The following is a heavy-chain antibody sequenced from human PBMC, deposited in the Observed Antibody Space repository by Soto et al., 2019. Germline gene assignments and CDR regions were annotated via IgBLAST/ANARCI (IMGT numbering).Heavy chain of an antibody. CDR2: ISYDSTYK. J-gene: IGHJ4*02. CDR1: VFPFRSYT. CDR3: TRHSPSIKYDFES. Sequence: VGSLGLSCASSVFPFRSYTVHCVRQSPGKGLEWLALISYDSTYKLYADSVRGRFTISRDNSENTLYLQMNSLRAGDTAVYYCTRHSPSIKYDFESWGQGTLVIVS. D-gene: IGHD1-20*01. V-gene: IGHV3-30-3*01.